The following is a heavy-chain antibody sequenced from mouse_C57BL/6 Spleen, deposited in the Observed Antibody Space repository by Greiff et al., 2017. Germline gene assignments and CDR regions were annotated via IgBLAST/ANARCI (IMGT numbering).Heavy chain of an antibody. Sequence: VQLQQPGAELVKPGASVKMSCKASGYTFTSYWITWVKQRPGQGLEWIGDIYPGSGSTNYNEKFKSKATLTVDTSSSTAYMQLSSLTSEDSAVYYWARSRFITTVVGGFDVWGTGTTVTVSS. CDR1: GYTFTSYW. CDR2: IYPGSGST. D-gene: IGHD1-1*01. CDR3: ARSRFITTVVGGFDV. V-gene: IGHV1-55*01. J-gene: IGHJ1*03.